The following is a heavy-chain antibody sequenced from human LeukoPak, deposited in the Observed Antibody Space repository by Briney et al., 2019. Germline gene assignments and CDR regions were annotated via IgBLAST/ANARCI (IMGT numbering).Heavy chain of an antibody. Sequence: GGSLRLSCAASGFTVSNNYMYWVRQAPGKGLEWVSVIYSGGTTYYADSVKGRFTISRDNSKNTLYLQMNSLRAEDTAVYYCARGGRTYYFDYWGQGTLVTVSS. CDR1: GFTVSNNY. CDR2: IYSGGTT. D-gene: IGHD1/OR15-1a*01. CDR3: ARGGRTYYFDY. V-gene: IGHV3-53*01. J-gene: IGHJ4*02.